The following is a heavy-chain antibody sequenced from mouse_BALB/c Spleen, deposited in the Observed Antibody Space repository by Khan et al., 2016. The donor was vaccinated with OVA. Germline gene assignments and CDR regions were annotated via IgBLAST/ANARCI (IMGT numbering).Heavy chain of an antibody. V-gene: IGHV3-2*02. CDR2: ISYSGST. J-gene: IGHJ2*01. CDR3: ARGNYYGYYCDY. Sequence: EVKLLESGPGLVKPSQSLSLTCTVTGYSITNNYAWNWIRQFPGNKLEWMGYISYSGSTNYNPSLKSRISITRDTSKNQFFLQLNSVTTEDTATYYCARGNYYGYYCDYWGQGTTLTVSS. CDR1: GYSITNNYA. D-gene: IGHD1-1*01.